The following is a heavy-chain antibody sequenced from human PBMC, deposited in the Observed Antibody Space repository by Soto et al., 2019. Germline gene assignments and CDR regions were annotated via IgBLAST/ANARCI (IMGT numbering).Heavy chain of an antibody. D-gene: IGHD3-10*01. Sequence: SVKVSCKASGGTFDKFIMNWVRQTPGRGLEWMGGIVPMLGTPTYAEKFKGRVRISATGSATTTYMEVTSLRSEDTAIHYCARNGTYGSSRSHYSGMDVWGQGTTVTVSS. CDR1: GGTFDKFI. J-gene: IGHJ6*02. CDR2: IVPMLGTP. CDR3: ARNGTYGSSRSHYSGMDV. V-gene: IGHV1-69*13.